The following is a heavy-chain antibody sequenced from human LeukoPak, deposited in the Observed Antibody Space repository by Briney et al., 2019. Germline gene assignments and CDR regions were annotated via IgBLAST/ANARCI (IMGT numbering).Heavy chain of an antibody. D-gene: IGHD3-3*01. J-gene: IGHJ4*02. CDR2: VSGSGGST. V-gene: IGHV3-23*01. Sequence: GGSLRLSCAASGFTFSSYAMSWVRQAPGKGLKWGSAVSGSGGSTYYADSVKGRFTISRDNSKNKLYLQMNSLRAEDTAVYYCASKAYYDFWSGPFDYWGQGTLVTVSS. CDR3: ASKAYYDFWSGPFDY. CDR1: GFTFSSYA.